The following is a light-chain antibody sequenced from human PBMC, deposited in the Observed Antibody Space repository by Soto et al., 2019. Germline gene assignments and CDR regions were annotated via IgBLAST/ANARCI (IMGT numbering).Light chain of an antibody. CDR3: QHYNSYSEA. CDR1: QSISSW. Sequence: DIKMTQSPSTLSASVGDRVTITCRASQSISSWLAWYQQKPGKAPKLLIYKASTVKSGVPSRFSGSGSGTEFTLTISSLQPDDFATYYCQHYNSYSEAFGQGAKVDI. V-gene: IGKV1-5*03. J-gene: IGKJ1*01. CDR2: KAS.